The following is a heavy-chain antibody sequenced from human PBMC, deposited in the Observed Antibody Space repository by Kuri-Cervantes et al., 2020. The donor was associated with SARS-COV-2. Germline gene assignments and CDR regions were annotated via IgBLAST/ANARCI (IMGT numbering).Heavy chain of an antibody. V-gene: IGHV4-39*01. Sequence: GSLRLSCTASGGSISSSYFWGWIRQPPGKGLEWIGSVHYNGNTHHNPSLKSRLTISVDTSKNQFSLNLSSVTAADTAVYYCARLPLLDLSGYSPAGYPWFDPWGLGTLVTVSS. CDR1: GGSISSSYF. CDR3: ARLPLLDLSGYSPAGYPWFDP. J-gene: IGHJ5*02. D-gene: IGHD5-12*01. CDR2: VHYNGNT.